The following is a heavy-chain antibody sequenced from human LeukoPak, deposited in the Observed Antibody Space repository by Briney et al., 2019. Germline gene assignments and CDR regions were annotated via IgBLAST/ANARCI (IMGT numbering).Heavy chain of an antibody. CDR3: ARERDYYDSSGYSQDAFDI. CDR2: ISYDGSNK. Sequence: GGSLRLSCSASGFTFSIYGMHWVRQAPGKGLEWVAVISYDGSNKYYADFVKGRFTISRDNSKNTLYLQMNSLRAEDTAVYYCARERDYYDSSGYSQDAFDIWGQGTMVTASS. CDR1: GFTFSIYG. V-gene: IGHV3-30*03. J-gene: IGHJ3*02. D-gene: IGHD3-22*01.